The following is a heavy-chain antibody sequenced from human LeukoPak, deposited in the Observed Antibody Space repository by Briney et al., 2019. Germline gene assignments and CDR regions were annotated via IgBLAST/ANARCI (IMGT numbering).Heavy chain of an antibody. D-gene: IGHD3-16*01. CDR2: INPTGTGT. CDR3: ARQRGYDYVWGSYFDY. CDR1: GYTFINNW. Sequence: ASVKVSCKASGYTFINNWMHWVRQAPGQGLEWIGLINPTGTGTLYAQKFQGRVTITADKSTSTAYMELSSRRSEDKAVYYCARQRGYDYVWGSYFDYWGQGTLVTVSS. J-gene: IGHJ4*02. V-gene: IGHV1-46*01.